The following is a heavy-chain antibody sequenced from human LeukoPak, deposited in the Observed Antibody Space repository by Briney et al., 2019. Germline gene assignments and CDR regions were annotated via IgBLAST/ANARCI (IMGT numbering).Heavy chain of an antibody. V-gene: IGHV1-46*01. CDR3: ARGSFYCGADCC. CDR2: INPSGGST. D-gene: IGHD2-21*02. CDR1: GYPFTSYY. Sequence: ASVKVSCKASGYPFTSYYMHWVRQAPGQGLEWMGLINPSGGSTNYAQKFQGRVTMTRDMSTSTVYMELSSLRSEDTAVYYCARGSFYCGADCCWGQGTLVTVSS. J-gene: IGHJ4*02.